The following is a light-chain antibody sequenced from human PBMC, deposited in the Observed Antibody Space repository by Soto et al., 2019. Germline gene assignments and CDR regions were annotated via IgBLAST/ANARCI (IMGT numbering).Light chain of an antibody. Sequence: QSVLTQPPSVSGAPGQRVTISCTGGSSNIGAGYDVHWYQQLPGTAPKLLIYGNNNRPSGVPDRFSGSKSGTSASLAITGLQAEDEADYYCQSYDSSLSDLVVFGGGTKVTVL. J-gene: IGLJ2*01. CDR3: QSYDSSLSDLVV. CDR2: GNN. V-gene: IGLV1-40*01. CDR1: SSNIGAGYD.